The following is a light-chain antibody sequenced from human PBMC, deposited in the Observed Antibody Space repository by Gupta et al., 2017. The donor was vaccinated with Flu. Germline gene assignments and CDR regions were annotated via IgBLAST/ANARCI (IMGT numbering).Light chain of an antibody. V-gene: IGLV3-21*03. CDR2: DDG. Sequence: GKTAAITCGGNDIGRERVHWYQQKPGQTPVLVLYDDGDRPSGIPDRFPGSNSGNTATLAISRVEAGDEADYYCHVWHSGSAQMLFGGGTKLTVL. J-gene: IGLJ3*02. CDR1: DIGRER. CDR3: HVWHSGSAQML.